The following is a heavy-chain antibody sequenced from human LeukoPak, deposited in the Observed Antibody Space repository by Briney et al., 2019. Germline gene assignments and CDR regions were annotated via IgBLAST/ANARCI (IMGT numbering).Heavy chain of an antibody. J-gene: IGHJ4*02. Sequence: GMSLRLSCAASGFSFSTYGMHWVRQAPGKGLEWVALIQDDGAKTNYADSVRGRFTISRDNSRSTVYLQMNSLKPDDTAVYYCATQTITLVVVISPFDYWGQGSLATVSS. V-gene: IGHV3-30*02. CDR3: ATQTITLVVVISPFDY. CDR2: IQDDGAKT. D-gene: IGHD3-22*01. CDR1: GFSFSTYG.